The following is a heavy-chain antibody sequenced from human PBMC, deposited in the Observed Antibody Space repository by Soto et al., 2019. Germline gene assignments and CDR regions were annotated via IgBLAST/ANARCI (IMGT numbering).Heavy chain of an antibody. CDR1: GFTLSTFG. J-gene: IGHJ5*01. Sequence: GGSLRLSCAASGFTLSTFGIHWVRQAPGKGLEWVALVSYDESHVYYADSVKGRFAISRDISKNTVYLQMDSLRSEDTATYYFAKEMFPQTVPISSTHWGDSWVQGSLGTVSS. CDR3: AKEMFPQTVPISSTHWGDS. CDR2: VSYDESHV. V-gene: IGHV3-30*18. D-gene: IGHD6-13*01.